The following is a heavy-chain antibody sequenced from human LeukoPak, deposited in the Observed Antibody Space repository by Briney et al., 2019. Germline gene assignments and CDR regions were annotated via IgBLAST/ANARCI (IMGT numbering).Heavy chain of an antibody. CDR3: AREGQEDPDDSSGYYLDY. Sequence: GGSLRLSCAASGFTFSEAWMSWVRQAPGKGLEWVGRIRSKTDGETTDYAEPVKGRFSISRDDSTNTLYLQMNSLRAEDAAVYYCAREGQEDPDDSSGYYLDYWGQGTLVTVSS. CDR1: GFTFSEAW. D-gene: IGHD3-22*01. V-gene: IGHV3-15*01. CDR2: IRSKTDGETT. J-gene: IGHJ4*02.